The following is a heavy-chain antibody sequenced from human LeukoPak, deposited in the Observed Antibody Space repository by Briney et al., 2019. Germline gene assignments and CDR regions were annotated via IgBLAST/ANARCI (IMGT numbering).Heavy chain of an antibody. CDR2: ISYDGSNK. J-gene: IGHJ4*02. V-gene: IGHV3-30-3*01. D-gene: IGHD5-18*01. Sequence: QSGGSLRLSCAASGFTFSSYAMHWVRQAPGKGLEWVAVISYDGSNKYYADSVKGRFTISRDNSKNTLYLQMNSLRAEDTAVYYCARETPVGAMASFDYWGQGTLVTVSS. CDR3: ARETPVGAMASFDY. CDR1: GFTFSSYA.